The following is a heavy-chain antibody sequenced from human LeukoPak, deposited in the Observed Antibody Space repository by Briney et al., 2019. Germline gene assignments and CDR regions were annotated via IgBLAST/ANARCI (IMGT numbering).Heavy chain of an antibody. J-gene: IGHJ4*02. V-gene: IGHV3-30-3*01. D-gene: IGHD1-26*01. CDR1: GFTFSAYA. CDR3: ARDRHSGSFYGYFNY. Sequence: PGRSLRLSCAASGFTFSAYAMHWVRQAPGKGLEWVAVISSDGSSQHYADSVKGRFTISRDDSKNTLYLQMNSLIAEDTAVYYCARDRHSGSFYGYFNYWGQGTLVTVSS. CDR2: ISSDGSSQ.